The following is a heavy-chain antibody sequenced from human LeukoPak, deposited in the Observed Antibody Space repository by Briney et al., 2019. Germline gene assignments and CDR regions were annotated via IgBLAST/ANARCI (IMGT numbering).Heavy chain of an antibody. CDR1: GLSFSDNY. V-gene: IGHV3-23*01. CDR3: AKGLYYDILTGYGY. CDR2: ISGSGGST. Sequence: GGSLRLSCAVSGLSFSDNYMSWIRQAPGKGLEWVSAISGSGGSTYYADSVKGRFTISRDNSKNTLYLQMNSLRAEDTAVYYCAKGLYYDILTGYGYWGQGTLVTVSS. D-gene: IGHD3-9*01. J-gene: IGHJ4*02.